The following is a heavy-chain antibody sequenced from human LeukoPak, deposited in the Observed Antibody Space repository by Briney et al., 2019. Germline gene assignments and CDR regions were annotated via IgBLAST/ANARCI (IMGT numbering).Heavy chain of an antibody. J-gene: IGHJ2*01. Sequence: GESLKISCKGSGYTFTNYWIAWVRQMPGQGLEWMGIIYPGDSDTRYSPSFQGQVTISADKPISTAYLQWSRLKASDTAMYFCARHYDSSGYYPGLGYFDLWGRGTLVTVSS. CDR1: GYTFTNYW. V-gene: IGHV5-51*01. D-gene: IGHD3-22*01. CDR2: IYPGDSDT. CDR3: ARHYDSSGYYPGLGYFDL.